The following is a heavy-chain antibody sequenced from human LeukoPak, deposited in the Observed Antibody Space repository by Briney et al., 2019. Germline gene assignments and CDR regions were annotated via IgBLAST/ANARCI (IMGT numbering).Heavy chain of an antibody. CDR2: IYYSGST. J-gene: IGHJ3*02. V-gene: IGHV4-59*01. Sequence: SETLSLTCTVSGGSISSYYWSWIRQPPGKGLEWIGYIYYSGSTNYNPSLKSRVTISVDTSKNQFSLKLSSVTAADTAVYYCAREDPNYDSSGGGDAFDIWGQGTMVTVSS. CDR1: GGSISSYY. CDR3: AREDPNYDSSGGGDAFDI. D-gene: IGHD3-22*01.